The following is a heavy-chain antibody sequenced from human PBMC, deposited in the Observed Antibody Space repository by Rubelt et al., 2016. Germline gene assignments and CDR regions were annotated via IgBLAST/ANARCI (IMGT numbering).Heavy chain of an antibody. CDR2: IFYSGST. CDR1: GYSISNYY. Sequence: QVQLQESGPGLVKPSDTLSLTCAVSGYSISNYYWSWIRQPPGKGLEWIGYIFYSGSTNYNPSLKSRVTISVDTSRNQFSLRRSSVTAADSAVYYCATDLGRGYIYGPLDSWGQGTLVTVSS. V-gene: IGHV4-59*01. D-gene: IGHD5-18*01. J-gene: IGHJ4*02. CDR3: ATDLGRGYIYGPLDS.